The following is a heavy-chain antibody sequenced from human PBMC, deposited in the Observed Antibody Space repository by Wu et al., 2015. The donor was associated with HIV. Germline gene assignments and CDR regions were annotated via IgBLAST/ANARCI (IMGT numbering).Heavy chain of an antibody. Sequence: VQSGAELKKPGASMKVSCKTSGDTFNTYGITWVRQAPGQGLEWMGWINDNGHTNYAQKFQGRVTMTTDTSTSTAYLELTSLTSDDTAVYFCARRLKEAQALWFGDHAFDIWGQGTMVIVSS. CDR2: INDNGHT. CDR1: GDTFNTYG. D-gene: IGHD3-10*01. CDR3: ARRLKEAQALWFGDHAFDI. V-gene: IGHV1-18*01. J-gene: IGHJ3*02.